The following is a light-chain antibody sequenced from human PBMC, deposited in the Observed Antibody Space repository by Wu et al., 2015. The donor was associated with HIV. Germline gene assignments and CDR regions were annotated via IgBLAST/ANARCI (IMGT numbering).Light chain of an antibody. CDR2: GAS. Sequence: VLTQSPGTLSLSPGERATLSCRASQSVSSTYLAWYQQKPGQAPRLLIYGASTRATGIPARFSGSGSGTGFTLTISSLQSEDFALYYCQQYNNWPRTFGQGTKVEIK. CDR1: QSVSSTY. CDR3: QQYNNWPRT. J-gene: IGKJ1*01. V-gene: IGKV3-15*01.